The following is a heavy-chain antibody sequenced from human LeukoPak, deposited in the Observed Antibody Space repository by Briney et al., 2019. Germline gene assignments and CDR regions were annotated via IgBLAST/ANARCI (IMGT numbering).Heavy chain of an antibody. CDR1: GFTFSSYG. V-gene: IGHV3-23*01. D-gene: IGHD3-22*01. Sequence: GGTLRLSCAASGFTFSSYGMNWVRQAPGKGLEWVSGISGSGGSTYYADSVKGRFTISRDNSKNTVHLQMNSLRAEDTAVYYCAKGNYYDSSAYSYFDYWGQGTLVTVSS. J-gene: IGHJ4*02. CDR2: ISGSGGST. CDR3: AKGNYYDSSAYSYFDY.